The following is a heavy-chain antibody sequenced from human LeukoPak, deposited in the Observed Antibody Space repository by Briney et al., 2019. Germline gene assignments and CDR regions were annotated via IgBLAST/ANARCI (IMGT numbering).Heavy chain of an antibody. CDR2: IRSKTYGGTT. V-gene: IGHV3-49*04. D-gene: IGHD2-2*01. CDR3: TTVGCSSTSCYLDY. Sequence: GGSLRLSCTASGFTFGDYAMSWVRQAPGKGLEWVGFIRSKTYGGTTEYAASVRGRFNISRDGSKNTLYLQMNSLKTEDTAVYYCTTVGCSSTSCYLDYWGQGTLVTVSS. CDR1: GFTFGDYA. J-gene: IGHJ4*02.